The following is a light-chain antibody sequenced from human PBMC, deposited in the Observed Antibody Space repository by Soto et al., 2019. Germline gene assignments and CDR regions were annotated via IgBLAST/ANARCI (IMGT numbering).Light chain of an antibody. CDR3: QQSYSTMWT. J-gene: IGKJ1*01. V-gene: IGKV1-39*01. CDR2: AAS. CDR1: QGISTY. Sequence: DIQMTQSPSSLSASVGDRVTMTFRASQGISTYLNWSQQKPGKAPKLLIYAASSLQSGVPSRFSGSGSETDFTLTISSLQPEDFATYSCQQSYSTMWTFGQGTKVDIK.